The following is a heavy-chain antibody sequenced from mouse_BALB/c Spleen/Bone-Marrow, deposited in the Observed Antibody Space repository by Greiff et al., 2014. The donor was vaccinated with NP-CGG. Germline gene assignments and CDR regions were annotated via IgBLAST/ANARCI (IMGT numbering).Heavy chain of an antibody. V-gene: IGHV2-5*01. CDR3: AKNLRGNYVRAMDY. CDR1: GFSLTSYG. D-gene: IGHD2-1*01. J-gene: IGHJ4*01. Sequence: QVQLKQSGPGLVQPSQILSITCTVSGFSLTSYGVHWVRQSPGKGLEWLGVIWRGGSTDYNAAFMSRLSITKDNSKSQVFFKMNSLQADDTAIYYCAKNLRGNYVRAMDYWGQGTSVTVSS. CDR2: IWRGGST.